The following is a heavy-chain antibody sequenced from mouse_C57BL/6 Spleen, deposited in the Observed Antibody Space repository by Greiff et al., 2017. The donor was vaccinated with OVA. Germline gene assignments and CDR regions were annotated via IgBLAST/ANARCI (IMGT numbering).Heavy chain of an antibody. CDR3: ARDGGSSLDY. CDR2: INYDGSST. J-gene: IGHJ2*01. D-gene: IGHD1-1*01. CDR1: GFTFSDYY. V-gene: IGHV5-16*01. Sequence: EVKVVESEGGLVQPGSSMKLSCTASGFTFSDYYMAWVRQVPEKGLEWVANINYDGSSTYYLDSLKSRFIISRDNAKNILYLQMSSLKSEDTATYYCARDGGSSLDYWGQGTTLTVSS.